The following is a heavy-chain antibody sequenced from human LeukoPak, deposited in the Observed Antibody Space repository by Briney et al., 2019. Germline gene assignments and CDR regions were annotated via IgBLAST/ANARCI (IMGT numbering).Heavy chain of an antibody. J-gene: IGHJ4*02. Sequence: SQTLSLTCTVSGFSISSGSYYWSWLRQPAGKGLEWIGRIYTSGSTNYNPSLKSRVTISVDTSKNQFSLKLSSVTAADTAVYYCALKGRLGVVSDYWGQGTLVTVSS. CDR3: ALKGRLGVVSDY. CDR2: IYTSGST. D-gene: IGHD3-22*01. V-gene: IGHV4-61*02. CDR1: GFSISSGSYY.